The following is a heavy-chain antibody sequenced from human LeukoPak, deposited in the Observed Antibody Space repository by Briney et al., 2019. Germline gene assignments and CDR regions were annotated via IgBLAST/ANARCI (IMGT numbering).Heavy chain of an antibody. CDR2: IKQDGSEK. CDR1: GFTLSTYW. J-gene: IGHJ4*02. CDR3: TREAAAGIDH. Sequence: TGGSLRLSCAASGFTLSTYWMSWVRQAPGKGLEWVANIKQDGSEKYYLDSVKGRFTISRDNAKNSLYLQMNSLRAEDTAVYFCTREAAAGIDHWGQGTLVTVSS. V-gene: IGHV3-7*01. D-gene: IGHD6-13*01.